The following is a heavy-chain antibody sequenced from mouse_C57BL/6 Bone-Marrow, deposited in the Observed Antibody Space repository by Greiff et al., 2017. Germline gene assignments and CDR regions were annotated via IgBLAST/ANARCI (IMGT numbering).Heavy chain of an antibody. V-gene: IGHV1-61*01. D-gene: IGHD3-1*01. CDR2: IYPSDSET. CDR3: ARAGLRRYFDV. J-gene: IGHJ1*03. Sequence: QVQLQQPAAELVRPGSSVKLSCKASGYTFTSYWMDWVKQRPGQGLEWIGNIYPSDSETHYNQKFKDKATLTVDKSSSTAYMQLSSLTSEDSAVYYCARAGLRRYFDVWGTATTVTVSS. CDR1: GYTFTSYW.